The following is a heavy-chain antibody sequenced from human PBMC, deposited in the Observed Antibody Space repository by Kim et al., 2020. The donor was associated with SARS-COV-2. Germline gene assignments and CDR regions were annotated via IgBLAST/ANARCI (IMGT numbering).Heavy chain of an antibody. D-gene: IGHD6-19*01. CDR3: AKGLLTSAWYPTHPPDY. CDR2: ITWNGGKI. Sequence: GGSLRLSCVASGFTFGDYAMHWVRQAPGKGLEWVSDITWNGGKIGYADSVKGRFTISRDNAKNFLYLQMNSLRAEDTALYYCAKGLLTSAWYPTHPPDYWGQGTLVIVSS. J-gene: IGHJ4*02. V-gene: IGHV3-9*01. CDR1: GFTFGDYA.